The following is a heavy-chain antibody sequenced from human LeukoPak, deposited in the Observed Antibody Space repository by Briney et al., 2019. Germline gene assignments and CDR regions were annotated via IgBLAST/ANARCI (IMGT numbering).Heavy chain of an antibody. CDR1: GGSITTTNY. CDR2: ISLSGYT. Sequence: PSETLSLTCGVSGGSITTTNYWSWVRQSPGRGLEWIGEISLSGYTGFNPSLRGRVTMSLDEFKNHLSLTLTSVTAADTAICYCSRESGPYSPFGHWGQGILVTVTT. CDR3: SRESGPYSPFGH. J-gene: IGHJ4*02. V-gene: IGHV4-4*02. D-gene: IGHD1-26*01.